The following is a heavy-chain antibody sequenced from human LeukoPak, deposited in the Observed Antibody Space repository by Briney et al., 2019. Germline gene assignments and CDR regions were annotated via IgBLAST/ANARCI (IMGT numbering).Heavy chain of an antibody. J-gene: IGHJ4*02. D-gene: IGHD3-10*01. CDR1: GGSFTTYY. Sequence: SETLSLTCAVYGGSFTTYYWRWIRQSTGKGLEWIGEVNHSGSTKCNPSLKSRITISVDTSKNQFSVKLNSVTAADTAVYYCARQGSERRIFDYWGQGTLVTVSS. CDR2: VNHSGST. V-gene: IGHV4-34*01. CDR3: ARQGSERRIFDY.